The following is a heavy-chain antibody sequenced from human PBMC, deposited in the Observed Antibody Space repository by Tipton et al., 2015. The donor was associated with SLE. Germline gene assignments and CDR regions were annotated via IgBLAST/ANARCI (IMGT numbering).Heavy chain of an antibody. Sequence: SLRLSCAASGFTFSDYYMSWIRQAPGKGLEWVSVIYSGGITYYADSVRGRFTISRDNSQNTLYLQMNSLRPEDTAVYYCAKDSAINYGMDVWGQGTTVTVSS. CDR3: AKDSAINYGMDV. V-gene: IGHV3-23*03. J-gene: IGHJ6*02. D-gene: IGHD2-21*01. CDR2: IYSGGIT. CDR1: GFTFSDYY.